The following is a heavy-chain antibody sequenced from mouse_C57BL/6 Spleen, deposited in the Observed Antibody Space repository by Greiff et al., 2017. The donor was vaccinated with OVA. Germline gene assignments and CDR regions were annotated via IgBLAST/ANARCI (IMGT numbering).Heavy chain of an antibody. CDR2: IDPETGGT. V-gene: IGHV1-15*01. CDR3: TRRYWYFDV. CDR1: GYTFTDYE. Sequence: QVQLKESGAELVRPGASVTLSCKASGYTFTDYEMHWVKQTPVHGLEWIGAIDPETGGTAYNQKFKGKAILTADKSSSTAYMELRSLTSEDSAVYYCTRRYWYFDVWGTGTTVTVSS. J-gene: IGHJ1*03.